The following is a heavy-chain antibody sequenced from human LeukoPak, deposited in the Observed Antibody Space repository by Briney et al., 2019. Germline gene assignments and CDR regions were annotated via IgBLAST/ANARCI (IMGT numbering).Heavy chain of an antibody. CDR3: AKGSIAAHDAKTTLDY. Sequence: GGSLRLSCAASGFILRSYAMSWVRQAPEKGLEWVSAISGSGGSTYYADSVRGRFTISRDNSKNTLYVQMNSLRVEDTAVYYCAKGSIAAHDAKTTLDYWGQGTLVTVSS. CDR2: ISGSGGST. V-gene: IGHV3-23*01. CDR1: GFILRSYA. J-gene: IGHJ4*02. D-gene: IGHD6-13*01.